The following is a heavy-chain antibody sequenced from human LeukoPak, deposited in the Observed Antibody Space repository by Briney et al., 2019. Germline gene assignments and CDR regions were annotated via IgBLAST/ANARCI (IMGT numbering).Heavy chain of an antibody. Sequence: ASVKVSCKASGYTFTSYYMHWVRQAPGQGLEWMGIINPSGGATTYAQKFQGRVTMTRDTSTSTVYMELSSLRSGDTAIYYCARTSYQHYYDSSGYPYWGQGTLVTVSS. D-gene: IGHD3-22*01. CDR2: INPSGGAT. CDR3: ARTSYQHYYDSSGYPY. V-gene: IGHV1-46*01. CDR1: GYTFTSYY. J-gene: IGHJ4*02.